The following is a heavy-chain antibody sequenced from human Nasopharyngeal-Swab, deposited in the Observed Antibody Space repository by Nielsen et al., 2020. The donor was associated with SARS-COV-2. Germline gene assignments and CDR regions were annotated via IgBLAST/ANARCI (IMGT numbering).Heavy chain of an antibody. CDR1: GFSLSTSGVG. V-gene: IGHV2-5*02. D-gene: IGHD3-22*01. J-gene: IGHJ3*02. Sequence: SGPTLVKPTQTLTLTCTFSGFSLSTSGVGVGWIRQPPGKALEWLALIYWDDDKRYSPSLKSRLTITKDTSKNQVVLTMTNMDPVDTATYYCVHSGITMIVGASAFDIWGQGTMVTVSS. CDR2: IYWDDDK. CDR3: VHSGITMIVGASAFDI.